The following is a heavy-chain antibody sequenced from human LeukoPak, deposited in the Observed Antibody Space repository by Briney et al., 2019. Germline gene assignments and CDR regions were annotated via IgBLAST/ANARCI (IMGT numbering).Heavy chain of an antibody. Sequence: AASVKVSCKSSGGGSEINWVRQAPGQGLEWMGGFIPLFDKANYAQKFQGRVSIIADESTSTTYMELSSLRSDDTAIYYCARQRSGNFPAYFDYWGLGTLVTVSS. D-gene: IGHD1-26*01. CDR3: ARQRSGNFPAYFDY. V-gene: IGHV1-69*13. J-gene: IGHJ4*02. CDR1: GGGSE. CDR2: FIPLFDKA.